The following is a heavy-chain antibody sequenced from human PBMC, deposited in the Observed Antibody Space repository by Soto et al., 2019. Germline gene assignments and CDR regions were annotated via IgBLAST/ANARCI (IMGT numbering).Heavy chain of an antibody. CDR1: GGSFSGYY. CDR3: ARGAGLLWFGELDYYYGMDV. Sequence: PSETLSLTCAVYGGSFSGYYWSWIRQPPGKGLEWIGEINHSGSTNYNPSLKSRVTISVDTSKNQFSLKLSSVTAADTAVYYCARGAGLLWFGELDYYYGMDVWGQGTTVTVSS. D-gene: IGHD3-10*01. J-gene: IGHJ6*02. V-gene: IGHV4-34*01. CDR2: INHSGST.